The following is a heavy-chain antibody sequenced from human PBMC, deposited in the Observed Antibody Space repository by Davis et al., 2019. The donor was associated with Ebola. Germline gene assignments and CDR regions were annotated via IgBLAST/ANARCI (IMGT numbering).Heavy chain of an antibody. D-gene: IGHD1-14*01. CDR2: ISGSGPGT. J-gene: IGHJ4*02. V-gene: IGHV3-23*01. CDR1: GFTFSSFA. CDR3: AKSKNRDY. Sequence: GGSLRLSCAASGFTFSSFAMSWVRQAPGKGLEWVSGISGSGPGTYYADSVKGRFTISRDNSKNTLYLQMNSLRAEDTAVYYCAKSKNRDYWGQGTLVTVSS.